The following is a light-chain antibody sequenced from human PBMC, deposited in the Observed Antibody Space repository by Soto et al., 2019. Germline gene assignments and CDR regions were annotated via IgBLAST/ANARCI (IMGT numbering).Light chain of an antibody. CDR3: HQYDNLPLT. CDR2: DAS. Sequence: DIQMTQSPSSMSASVGDTVTITCRASQGVKKYVNWYQQKPGKAPKLLVYDASTLEAGVPSRFSGSGSGTHFTFTITSLQPEDFATYFCHQYDNLPLTFGGGTKV. CDR1: QGVKKY. J-gene: IGKJ4*01. V-gene: IGKV1-33*01.